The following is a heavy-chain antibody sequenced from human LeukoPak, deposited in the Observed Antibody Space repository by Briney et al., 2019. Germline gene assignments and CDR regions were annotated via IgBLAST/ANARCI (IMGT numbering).Heavy chain of an antibody. J-gene: IGHJ4*02. D-gene: IGHD3-16*02. Sequence: PSETLSLTCTVSGGSISSYYWSWIRQPAGKGLEWIGRIYTSGGTNYNPSLKSRVTMSVDTSKNQFSLKLSSVTAADTAVYYCARAHQYYDYVWGSYRSYYFDYWGQGTLVTVSS. V-gene: IGHV4-4*07. CDR3: ARAHQYYDYVWGSYRSYYFDY. CDR1: GGSISSYY. CDR2: IYTSGGT.